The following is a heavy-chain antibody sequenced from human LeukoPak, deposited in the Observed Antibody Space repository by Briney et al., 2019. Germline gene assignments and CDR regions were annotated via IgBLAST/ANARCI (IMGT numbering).Heavy chain of an antibody. CDR1: GFTFSSYA. J-gene: IGHJ4*02. D-gene: IGHD6-19*01. Sequence: PGGSLRLSCVVSGFTFSSYAMSWVRQAPGKGLEWVSGISGSGGSTYYADSVKGQFTISRDNSRDTVYLRMKSLRVEDTAVYYCAKDSVAVAGLVNHFDYWGRGTLVTVSS. CDR2: ISGSGGST. V-gene: IGHV3-23*01. CDR3: AKDSVAVAGLVNHFDY.